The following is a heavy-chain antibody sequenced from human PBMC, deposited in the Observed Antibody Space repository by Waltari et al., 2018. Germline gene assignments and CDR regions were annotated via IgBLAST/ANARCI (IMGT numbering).Heavy chain of an antibody. Sequence: EVQLVESGGGLVQPGGSLRLSCAASGFTFSSYELNWVHPAPGKGLEWVSYISSSGSTIYYADSVKGRFTISRDNAKNSLYLQMNSLRAEDTAVYYCARDRAVAGTPLYYYGMDVWGQGTTVTVSS. CDR3: ARDRAVAGTPLYYYGMDV. D-gene: IGHD6-19*01. J-gene: IGHJ6*02. CDR1: GFTFSSYE. V-gene: IGHV3-48*03. CDR2: ISSSGSTI.